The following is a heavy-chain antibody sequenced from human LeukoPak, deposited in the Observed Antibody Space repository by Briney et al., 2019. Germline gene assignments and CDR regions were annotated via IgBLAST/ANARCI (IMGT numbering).Heavy chain of an antibody. CDR3: ARGGGGNYRDY. V-gene: IGHV3-66*02. J-gene: IGHJ4*02. CDR1: GFTVSSSY. Sequence: PGGSLRLSCAASGFTVSSSYMSWVRQAPGKGLEWVSVIYSGGTTYYADSVKGRFTISRDNSKNTLYLQMNSLRVEDTAVYYCARGGGGNYRDYWGRGTLATVSS. D-gene: IGHD1-26*01. CDR2: IYSGGTT.